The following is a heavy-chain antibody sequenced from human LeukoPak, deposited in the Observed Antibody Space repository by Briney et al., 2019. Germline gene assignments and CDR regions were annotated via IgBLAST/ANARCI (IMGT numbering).Heavy chain of an antibody. CDR2: ISHDLRAV. V-gene: IGHV3-21*01. CDR3: ARDIGGTFDY. D-gene: IGHD3-16*02. J-gene: IGHJ4*02. Sequence: EGSLRLSCSASGFTFTSYSMNWVRQAPGKGPEWVSSISHDLRAVDYADSVKGRFTVSRDNAKNSLSLQLNSLRAEDTAVYYCARDIGGTFDYWGQGAL. CDR1: GFTFTSYS.